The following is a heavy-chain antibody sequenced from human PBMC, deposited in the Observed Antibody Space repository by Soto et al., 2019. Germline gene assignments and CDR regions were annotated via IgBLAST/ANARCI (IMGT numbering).Heavy chain of an antibody. CDR3: ARRHWASPNCVRLDP. CDR1: AYTFTIYA. J-gene: IGHJ5*02. Sequence: ASVTVSCRASAYTFTIYAMLLVRQVTGQRLEWMGWINAGNGNTKYSQKFQGRVTITRDTSASTAYMELSSLRSEDTVVYYCARRHWASPNCVRLDPWGQGTLVTVSS. D-gene: IGHD1-1*01. V-gene: IGHV1-3*01. CDR2: INAGNGNT.